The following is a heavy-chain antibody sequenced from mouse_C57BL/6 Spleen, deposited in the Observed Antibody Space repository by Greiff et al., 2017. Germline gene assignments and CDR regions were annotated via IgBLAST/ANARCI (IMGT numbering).Heavy chain of an antibody. CDR3: ARAQIPDGYYYYYAMDY. CDR1: GFTFSSYA. V-gene: IGHV5-4*03. CDR2: ISDGGSYT. Sequence: EVMLVESGGGLVKPGGSLKLSCAASGFTFSSYAMSWVRQTPEKRLEWVATISDGGSYTYYPDNVKGRFTISRDNAKNNLYLQMSHLKSEDTAMYYCARAQIPDGYYYYYAMDYWGQGTSVTVSS. D-gene: IGHD2-3*01. J-gene: IGHJ4*01.